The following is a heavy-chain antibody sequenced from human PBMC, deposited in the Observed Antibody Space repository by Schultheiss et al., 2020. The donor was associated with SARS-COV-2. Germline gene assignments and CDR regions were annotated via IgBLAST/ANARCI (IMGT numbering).Heavy chain of an antibody. CDR1: GFTFNTYG. CDR3: AREDYYGSGSPGADY. J-gene: IGHJ4*02. D-gene: IGHD3-10*01. CDR2: IWYDGSNN. Sequence: GESLKISCAASGFTFNTYGMHWVRQAPGKGLEWVALIWYDGSNNYYADSVKGRFTISRDNSKNTLYLQLNSLRAEDTAVYYCAREDYYGSGSPGADYWGQGTLVTVSS. V-gene: IGHV3-33*01.